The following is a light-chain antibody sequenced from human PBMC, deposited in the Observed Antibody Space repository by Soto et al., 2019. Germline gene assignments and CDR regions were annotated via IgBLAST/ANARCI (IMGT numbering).Light chain of an antibody. CDR3: AAWDDSLSGVV. CDR2: RNN. V-gene: IGLV1-47*01. Sequence: QAVVTQPPSASGPPGQRVTISCSGSSSNIGSHYVYWYQQLPGTAPKLLIYRNNQRPSGVPDRFSGSRSGTSASLAISGLRSEDEADYYCAAWDDSLSGVVFGGGTKLTVL. CDR1: SSNIGSHY. J-gene: IGLJ2*01.